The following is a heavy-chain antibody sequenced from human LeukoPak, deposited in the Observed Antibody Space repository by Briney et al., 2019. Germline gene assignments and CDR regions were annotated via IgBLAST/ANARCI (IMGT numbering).Heavy chain of an antibody. V-gene: IGHV3-48*04. D-gene: IGHD3-10*01. CDR1: GFTFSSSA. CDR3: ARGFGSLDY. CDR2: ISSGTSTI. Sequence: GGSLRLSCAASGFTFSSSAMNWVRQAPGKGLEWVSYISSGTSTIYYADSVKGRFTISRDNAKNSLYLQMNSLRAEDTAVYYCARGFGSLDYWGQGTLVTVSS. J-gene: IGHJ4*02.